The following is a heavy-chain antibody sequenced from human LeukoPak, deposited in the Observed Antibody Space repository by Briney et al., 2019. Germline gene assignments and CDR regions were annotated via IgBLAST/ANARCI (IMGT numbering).Heavy chain of an antibody. J-gene: IGHJ2*01. CDR2: INSDGSST. Sequence: PGGSLRLSCAVSGFTFSNYWMYWVRQAPGKRLVWVARINSDGSSTTYADFVEGRFTISRDNTKSMLHLQMHSLRADDSAVYFCTRTTTTADWYFDLWGRGTLVTVSS. CDR3: TRTTTTADWYFDL. V-gene: IGHV3-74*01. D-gene: IGHD1-1*01. CDR1: GFTFSNYW.